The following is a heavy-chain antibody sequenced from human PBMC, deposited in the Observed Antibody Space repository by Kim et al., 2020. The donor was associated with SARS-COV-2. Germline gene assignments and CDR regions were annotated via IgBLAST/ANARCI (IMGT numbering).Heavy chain of an antibody. Sequence: GGSLRLSCSASGFIFSNFLMHWVRQVPGKGLEFVSAITSNGGSTSYADSVKGRFTISRDNSKNTLYLQMSSLRAVDTAVYYCAKERNDILTGYPGGMDVWGQVSTVTVSS. D-gene: IGHD3-9*01. CDR1: GFIFSNFL. J-gene: IGHJ6*02. V-gene: IGHV3-64D*06. CDR2: ITSNGGST. CDR3: AKERNDILTGYPGGMDV.